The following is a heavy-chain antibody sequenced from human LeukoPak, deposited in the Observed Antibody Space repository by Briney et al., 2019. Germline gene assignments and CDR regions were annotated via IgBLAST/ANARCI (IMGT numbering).Heavy chain of an antibody. J-gene: IGHJ4*02. CDR3: AKENYYDSSGYIDY. CDR1: GFTFSSYT. D-gene: IGHD3-22*01. Sequence: GGSLRLSCAASGFTFSSYTMSWVRQAPGKGLEWVSTITTSDGNTYYADSVKGRFTISRDNSKNTLYLQMNSLRTEDTAVYHCAKENYYDSSGYIDYWGQGTLVTVSS. V-gene: IGHV3-23*01. CDR2: ITTSDGNT.